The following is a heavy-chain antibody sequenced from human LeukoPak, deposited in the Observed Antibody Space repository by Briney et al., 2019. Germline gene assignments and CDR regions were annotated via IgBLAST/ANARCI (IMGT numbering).Heavy chain of an antibody. Sequence: SVKVSCKXSGGTSSSYAISWVRQAPGQGLEWMGGIIPISGTANYAQKFQGRATITADESTSTAYMELSSLRSEDTAVYYCARVVRGSAFDIWGQGTMVTVSS. J-gene: IGHJ3*02. CDR1: GGTSSSYA. D-gene: IGHD2-2*01. V-gene: IGHV1-69*13. CDR3: ARVVRGSAFDI. CDR2: IIPISGTA.